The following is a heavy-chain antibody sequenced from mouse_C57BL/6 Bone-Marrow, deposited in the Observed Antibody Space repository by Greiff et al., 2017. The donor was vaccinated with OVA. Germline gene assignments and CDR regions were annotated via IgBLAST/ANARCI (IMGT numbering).Heavy chain of an antibody. J-gene: IGHJ4*01. Sequence: QVHVKQSGPELVKPGASVKISCKASGYAFSSSWMNWVKQRPGKGLEWIGRIYPGDGDTNYNGKFKGKATLTADKSSSTAYMQLSSLTSEDSAVYFCARIYYDSFYYYAMDYWGQGTSVTVSS. V-gene: IGHV1-82*01. CDR2: IYPGDGDT. CDR3: ARIYYDSFYYYAMDY. D-gene: IGHD2-4*01. CDR1: GYAFSSSW.